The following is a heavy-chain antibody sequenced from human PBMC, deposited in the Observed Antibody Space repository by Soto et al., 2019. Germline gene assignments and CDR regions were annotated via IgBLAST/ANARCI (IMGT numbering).Heavy chain of an antibody. V-gene: IGHV4-59*08. Sequence: PSETLSLTCTVSGGSISSYYWSWIRQPPGKGLEWIGYIYYSGSTNYNPSLKSRVTISVDTSKDQFSLKLSSVTAADTAVYYCARGGGRPSGPYYFECWGQGALVTVSS. D-gene: IGHD6-25*01. CDR2: IYYSGST. CDR3: ARGGGRPSGPYYFEC. CDR1: GGSISSYY. J-gene: IGHJ4*02.